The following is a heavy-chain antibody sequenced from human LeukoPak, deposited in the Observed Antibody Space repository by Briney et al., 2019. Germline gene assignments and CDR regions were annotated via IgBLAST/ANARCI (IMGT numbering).Heavy chain of an antibody. V-gene: IGHV3-21*01. J-gene: IGHJ4*02. CDR2: ISSSSSYI. CDR1: GFTFSSYS. Sequence: GGSLRLSCAASGFTFSSYSMNWVRQAPGKGLEWASSISSSSSYIYYADSVKGRFTISRDNAKNSLYLQMNSLRAEDTAVYYCAGSTVTTRPLGYWGQGTLVTVSS. CDR3: AGSTVTTRPLGY. D-gene: IGHD4-17*01.